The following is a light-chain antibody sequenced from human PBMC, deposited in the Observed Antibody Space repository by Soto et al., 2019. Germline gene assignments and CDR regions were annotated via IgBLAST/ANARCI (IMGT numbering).Light chain of an antibody. J-gene: IGLJ2*01. CDR3: SSYAGSSAVVV. V-gene: IGLV2-23*02. CDR2: EVS. CDR1: NSDVGAYKF. Sequence: QSALTQPASVSGSPGQSITISCTGTNSDVGAYKFVSWYQQHPGKAPKLMIYEVSNRPSGVSNRFSGSKSGNTASLTISGLQAEDEADYYCSSYAGSSAVVVFGGGTKLTVL.